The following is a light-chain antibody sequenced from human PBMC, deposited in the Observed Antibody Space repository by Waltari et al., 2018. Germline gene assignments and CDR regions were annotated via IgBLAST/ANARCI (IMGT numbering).Light chain of an antibody. J-gene: IGLJ3*02. Sequence: QLVLTQSPSASASLGASVKLTCTLDSGHSSNIVAWLQQQPEKGPRYLMKINSDGSHTKGDEIPDRFSGSSSVAERYLIISSAQSEDEADYYCQTGGHGTWVFGGGTKLTVL. V-gene: IGLV4-69*01. CDR2: INSDGSH. CDR3: QTGGHGTWV. CDR1: SGHSSNI.